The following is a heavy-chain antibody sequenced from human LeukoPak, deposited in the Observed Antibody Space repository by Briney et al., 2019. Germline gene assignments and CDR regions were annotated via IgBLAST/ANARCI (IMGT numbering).Heavy chain of an antibody. Sequence: SETLSLTCTVFGGSISSHYWSWIRQPPGKGLEWIGYIYYSGSTNYNPSLKSRVTISVDTSKNQFSLKLNSVTAADTAVYYCARDWGTGGAYGAFDIWGQGTMVTVSS. CDR1: GGSISSHY. CDR2: IYYSGST. V-gene: IGHV4-59*11. J-gene: IGHJ3*02. CDR3: ARDWGTGGAYGAFDI. D-gene: IGHD3-16*01.